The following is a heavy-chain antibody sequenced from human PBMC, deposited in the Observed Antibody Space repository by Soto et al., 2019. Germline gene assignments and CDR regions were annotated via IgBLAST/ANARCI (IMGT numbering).Heavy chain of an antibody. CDR2: IWYDGSNK. J-gene: IGHJ5*02. CDR3: GKDKMISFGGVIGWFDP. Sequence: QVQLVESGGGVVQPGRSLRLSCAASGFTFSSYGMHWVRQAPGKGLEWVAVIWYDGSNKYYADSVKGRFTISRDNSKNLLYLQKDLLRARDNGGYYRGKDKMISFGGVIGWFDPWGQGTLVTVSS. D-gene: IGHD3-16*02. CDR1: GFTFSSYG. V-gene: IGHV3-33*06.